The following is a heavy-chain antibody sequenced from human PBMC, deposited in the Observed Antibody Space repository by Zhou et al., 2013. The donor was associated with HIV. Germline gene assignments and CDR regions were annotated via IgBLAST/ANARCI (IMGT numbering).Heavy chain of an antibody. D-gene: IGHD5-12*01. Sequence: QVHLVQSESEAKKPGASMKVSCQTSGYTFNDFYMHWVRQAPGRGPEWMGWINPKNGGRNYAEKFRGRVTMTRDTATSTAYMELTGLRSDDTATYYCAGYGRGYNWFYYWGQGTPVTVSS. CDR3: AGYGRGYNWFYY. CDR1: GYTFNDFY. CDR2: INPKNGGR. J-gene: IGHJ4*02. V-gene: IGHV1-2*02.